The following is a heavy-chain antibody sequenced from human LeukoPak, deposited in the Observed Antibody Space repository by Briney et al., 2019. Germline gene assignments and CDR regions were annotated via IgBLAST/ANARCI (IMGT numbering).Heavy chain of an antibody. V-gene: IGHV1-18*01. D-gene: IGHD2-2*03. Sequence: ASVKVSCKASGYTFTSYGISWVRQAPGQGLEWMGWISAYNGNTNYAQKLQGRVTMTTDTSTSTAYMELRSLRSDDTAVYYCARAPGYCSSTSCPNWDYWGQGTLVTVSS. CDR1: GYTFTSYG. CDR2: ISAYNGNT. CDR3: ARAPGYCSSTSCPNWDY. J-gene: IGHJ4*02.